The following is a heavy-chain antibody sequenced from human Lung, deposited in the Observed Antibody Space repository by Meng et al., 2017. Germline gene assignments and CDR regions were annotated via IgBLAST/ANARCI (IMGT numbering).Heavy chain of an antibody. CDR2: INHSGST. CDR1: GGSFSDYY. CDR3: ARGPTTMAHDFDY. V-gene: IGHV4-34*01. D-gene: IGHD4-11*01. Sequence: QVQLQQWGAGMLKPSGTLSLTCVVSGGSFSDYYWSWIRQPPGKGLEWIGEINHSGSTNYNPSLESRATISVDTSLNNLSLKLSSVTAADSAVYYCARGPTTMAHDFDYWGQGTLVTVSS. J-gene: IGHJ4*02.